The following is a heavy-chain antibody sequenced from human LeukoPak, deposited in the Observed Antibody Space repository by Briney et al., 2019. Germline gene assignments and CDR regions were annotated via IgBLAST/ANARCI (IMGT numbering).Heavy chain of an antibody. CDR3: ARSWGSVGGFDY. CDR1: GFTFSSYS. J-gene: IGHJ4*02. V-gene: IGHV3-21*01. CDR2: ISSSSSYT. Sequence: PGGSLRLSCAASGFTFSSYSMNWVRQAPGKGLEWVSSISSSSSYTYYADSVKGRFTISRDNAKNSLYLQMNSLRAEDTAVYYCARSWGSVGGFDYWGQGTLVTVSS. D-gene: IGHD7-27*01.